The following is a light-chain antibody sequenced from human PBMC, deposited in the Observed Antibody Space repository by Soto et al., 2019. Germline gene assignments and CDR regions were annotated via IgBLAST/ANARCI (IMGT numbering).Light chain of an antibody. CDR2: EVS. Sequence: QSALTQPPSASGSPGQSVTISCTGTGSDVGGYNYVSWYQQHPGKAPKLMIYEVSKRPSGVPDRFSGSKSGNTASLTVSGLQAEDEADYYCSSYAGSNVVFGGRTKLTVL. CDR3: SSYAGSNVV. J-gene: IGLJ2*01. V-gene: IGLV2-8*01. CDR1: GSDVGGYNY.